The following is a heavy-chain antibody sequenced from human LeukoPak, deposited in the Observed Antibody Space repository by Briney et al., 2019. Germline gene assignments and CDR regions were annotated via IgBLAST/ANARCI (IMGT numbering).Heavy chain of an antibody. D-gene: IGHD3-3*01. Sequence: ASVKVFCKASGYTFTGYFMHWVRQAPGQGLDWMGWINPNTGGTKYAQKFQGRVTMTRDTSINAAYLELGGLRSDDTAVYYCARGSGYYAGAEYFEHWGQGTLVTVSS. V-gene: IGHV1-2*02. CDR2: INPNTGGT. CDR3: ARGSGYYAGAEYFEH. J-gene: IGHJ1*01. CDR1: GYTFTGYF.